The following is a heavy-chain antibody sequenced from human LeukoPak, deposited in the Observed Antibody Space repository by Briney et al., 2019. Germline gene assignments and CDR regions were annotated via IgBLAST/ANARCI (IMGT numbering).Heavy chain of an antibody. CDR1: GGTFSSYA. CDR3: AILPPIVVVPAAQGENWIDP. Sequence: ASVKVSCTASGGTFSSYAISWVRQAPGQGLEWMGGIIPIFGTANYAQKFQGRVTITADESTSTAYMELSSLRSEDTAVYYCAILPPIVVVPAAQGENWIDPWGQGTLVTVSS. CDR2: IIPIFGTA. V-gene: IGHV1-69*13. D-gene: IGHD2-2*01. J-gene: IGHJ5*02.